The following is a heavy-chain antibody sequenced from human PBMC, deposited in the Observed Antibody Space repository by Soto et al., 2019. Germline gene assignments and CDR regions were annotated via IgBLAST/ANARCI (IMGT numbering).Heavy chain of an antibody. D-gene: IGHD2-21*02. J-gene: IGHJ5*02. Sequence: GGSLRLSCAVSGFIFGDYAMHWVRQAPGRGLEWVSGISGNGDYIGYADSVKGRFTISRDNAKNALFLQMNSLRSEDTAVYYCAKDPRLKPSQVWFDPWGQGTLVTVSS. CDR3: AKDPRLKPSQVWFDP. CDR2: ISGNGDYI. CDR1: GFIFGDYA. V-gene: IGHV3-9*01.